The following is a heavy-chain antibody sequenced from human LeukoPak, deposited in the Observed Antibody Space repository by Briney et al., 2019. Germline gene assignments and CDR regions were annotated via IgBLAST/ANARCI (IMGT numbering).Heavy chain of an antibody. CDR2: INPSGGST. Sequence: GASVKVSCKASGYTFTSYYMHWVRQAPGPGLEWMGIINPSGGSTSYAQKFQGRVTMTRDTSKNQFSLKLSSVTAADTAVYYCARVVNSGLCGSCYPLGMDVWGQGTTVTVSS. D-gene: IGHD2-15*01. J-gene: IGHJ6*02. CDR3: ARVVNSGLCGSCYPLGMDV. V-gene: IGHV1-46*01. CDR1: GYTFTSYY.